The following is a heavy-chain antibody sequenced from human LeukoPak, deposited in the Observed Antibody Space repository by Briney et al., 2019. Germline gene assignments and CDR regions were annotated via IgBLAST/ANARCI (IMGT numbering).Heavy chain of an antibody. CDR1: GFTFSSYE. J-gene: IGHJ4*02. CDR3: AITMVRGVIILKGDFDY. Sequence: PGGSLRLSCAASGFTFSSYEMNWVRQAPGKGLEWVSYISSSGSTIYYADSVKGRFTISRDNAKNSLYLQMNSLRAEDTAVYYCAITMVRGVIILKGDFDYWGQGTLVTVSS. V-gene: IGHV3-48*03. D-gene: IGHD3-10*01. CDR2: ISSSGSTI.